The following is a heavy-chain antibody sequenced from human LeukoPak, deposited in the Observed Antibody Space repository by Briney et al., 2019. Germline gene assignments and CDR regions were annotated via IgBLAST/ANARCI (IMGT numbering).Heavy chain of an antibody. V-gene: IGHV3-11*04. J-gene: IGHJ4*02. Sequence: GGSLILSCGVSGFNFSDYYMRWIPWAPGKGLERDSYISSSGSTIYYADSVKGRFTISRDNAKNSLYLQMNSLRAEDTALYYCARFETRGTGDFDNWGQGTLVTVSS. CDR3: ARFETRGTGDFDN. CDR1: GFNFSDYY. D-gene: IGHD3/OR15-3a*01. CDR2: ISSSGSTI.